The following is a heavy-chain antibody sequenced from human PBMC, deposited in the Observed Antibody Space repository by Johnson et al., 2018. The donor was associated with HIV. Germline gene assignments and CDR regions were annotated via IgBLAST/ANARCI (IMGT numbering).Heavy chain of an antibody. CDR1: GFTFSSYA. J-gene: IGHJ3*02. CDR2: ISGSGGST. V-gene: IGHV3-23*04. CDR3: AKEDPWRRAFDI. D-gene: IGHD1-1*01. Sequence: EVQLVESGGGVVRPGGSLRLSCAASGFTFSSYAMSWVRQAPGKGLEWVSAISGSGGSTYYADSVKGRFTIYRDNFKNTLYLQMNGLRPEDTAVYYCAKEDPWRRAFDIWGQGTMVTVSS.